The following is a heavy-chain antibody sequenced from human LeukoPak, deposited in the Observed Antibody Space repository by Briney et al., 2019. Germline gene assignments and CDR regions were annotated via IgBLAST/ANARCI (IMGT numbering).Heavy chain of an antibody. V-gene: IGHV3-23*01. J-gene: IGHJ4*02. D-gene: IGHD3-10*01. Sequence: PGGSLRLSCAASGFTFSSYAMSWVRQAPGKGLEWVSAISGSGGSTYYADSVKGWFTISRDNSKNTLYLQMNSLRAEDTAVYYCAKAYYYGSGSYYTHFDYWGQGTLVTVSS. CDR3: AKAYYYGSGSYYTHFDY. CDR2: ISGSGGST. CDR1: GFTFSSYA.